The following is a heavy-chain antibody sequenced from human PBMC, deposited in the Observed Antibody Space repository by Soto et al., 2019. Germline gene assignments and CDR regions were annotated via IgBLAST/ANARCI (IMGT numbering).Heavy chain of an antibody. D-gene: IGHD3-16*01. CDR2: IYSGGST. Sequence: LRLSCAASGFSVSSNYMTWVRQAPGKGLEWVSVIYSGGSTYYADSVKGRFTISRDNSKNTLYLQMNSLRADDTAVYYCARDFDGGPLGFWGQGTLVTVSS. J-gene: IGHJ4*02. CDR1: GFSVSSNY. CDR3: ARDFDGGPLGF. V-gene: IGHV3-53*01.